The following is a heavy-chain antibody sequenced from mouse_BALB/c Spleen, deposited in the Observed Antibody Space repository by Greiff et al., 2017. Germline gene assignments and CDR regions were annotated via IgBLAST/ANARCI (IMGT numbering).Heavy chain of an antibody. J-gene: IGHJ4*01. CDR2: INPSTGYT. V-gene: IGHV1-7*01. CDR3: ARRRNYAMDY. Sequence: VQLQQSGAELAKPGASVKMSCKASGYTFTSYWVHWVKQRPGQGLEWIGYINPSTGYTEYNQKFKDKATLTADKSSSTAYMQLSSLTSEDSAVYYCARRRNYAMDYWGQGTSVTVSS. CDR1: GYTFTSYW.